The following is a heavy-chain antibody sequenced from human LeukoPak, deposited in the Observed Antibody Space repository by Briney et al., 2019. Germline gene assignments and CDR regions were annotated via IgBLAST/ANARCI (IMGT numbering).Heavy chain of an antibody. J-gene: IGHJ5*02. Sequence: GGSLRLSCAAPGFTISNYAVSWVRQAPGKGLEWVSAISSGGTTYYADSAKGRFSISRDNSKNTLYLQMNSLRAEDTAVYYCAKQDLKWFDPWGQGTLVTVSS. CDR3: AKQDLKWFDP. CDR2: ISSGGTT. CDR1: GFTISNYA. V-gene: IGHV3-23*01.